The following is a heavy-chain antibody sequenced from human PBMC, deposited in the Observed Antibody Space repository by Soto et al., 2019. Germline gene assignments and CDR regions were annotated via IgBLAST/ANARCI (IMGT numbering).Heavy chain of an antibody. Sequence: GGSLRLSCTASGFAFSQYGMSWVRQAQGKGLEWVSSIRSFDYRTNYADSVKGRFTISRDNSKSTLSLQMNSLRAEDTAVYYCAKDVESGWYEAFDYWGPGTLVTVSS. V-gene: IGHV3-23*01. J-gene: IGHJ4*02. CDR1: GFAFSQYG. CDR3: AKDVESGWYEAFDY. D-gene: IGHD6-19*01. CDR2: IRSFDYRT.